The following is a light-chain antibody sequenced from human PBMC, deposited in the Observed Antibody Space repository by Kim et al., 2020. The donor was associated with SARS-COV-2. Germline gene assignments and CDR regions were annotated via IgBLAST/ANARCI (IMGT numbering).Light chain of an antibody. Sequence: GQSVTISSTGTCRDVGVYNFLAWYQPSPGRAPNLMVYEGTKRPSGVPDRFSGSKSGNTASLTVSGLQAEDEADYYCSSYAGGNNYVFGTGTKVTVL. V-gene: IGLV2-8*01. CDR2: EGT. J-gene: IGLJ1*01. CDR1: CRDVGVYNF. CDR3: SSYAGGNNYV.